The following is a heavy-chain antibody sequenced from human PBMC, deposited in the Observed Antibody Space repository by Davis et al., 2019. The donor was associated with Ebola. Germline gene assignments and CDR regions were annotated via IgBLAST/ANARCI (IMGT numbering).Heavy chain of an antibody. D-gene: IGHD6-19*01. Sequence: GGSLRLSCAAPGFTVSSNHMSWVRQAPGKGLEWVSAIYDHSPAYADSVRGRFIISRDKSNNTLYLEMNSLRVDDTAVYYCATTQWLREFDNWGQGTLVTVSS. J-gene: IGHJ4*02. CDR3: ATTQWLREFDN. CDR1: GFTVSSNH. V-gene: IGHV3-53*05. CDR2: IYDHSP.